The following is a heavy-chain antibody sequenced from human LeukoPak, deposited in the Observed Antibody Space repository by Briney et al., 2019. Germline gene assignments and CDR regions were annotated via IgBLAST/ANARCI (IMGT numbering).Heavy chain of an antibody. CDR1: GLTFSTYW. CDR3: ARGVVVYSPFDY. V-gene: IGHV3-66*02. Sequence: GGSLRLSCEVSGLTFSTYWMTWVRQAPGKGLEWVSVIYSGGSTYYADSVKRRFTISRDNSKNTLYLQMNSLRAEDTAVYYCARGVVVYSPFDYWGQGTLVTVSS. CDR2: IYSGGST. J-gene: IGHJ4*02. D-gene: IGHD3-22*01.